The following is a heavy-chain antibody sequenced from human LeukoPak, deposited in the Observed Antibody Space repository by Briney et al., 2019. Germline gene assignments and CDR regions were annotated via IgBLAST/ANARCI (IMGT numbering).Heavy chain of an antibody. D-gene: IGHD3-22*01. CDR3: AGGRWSPNDSDSSSYSGGYYSLDV. V-gene: IGHV4-34*01. J-gene: IGHJ6*03. CDR2: INHSGSA. Sequence: PSETPSVTCTVSGESFSGYYWTWIRQPPGKGLEWIGEINHSGSARYNPSLKSRLTISVETPKNKFSLELNSVTAADTAVYCAGGRWSPNDSDSSSYSGGYYSLDVRRRGTT. CDR1: GESFSGYY.